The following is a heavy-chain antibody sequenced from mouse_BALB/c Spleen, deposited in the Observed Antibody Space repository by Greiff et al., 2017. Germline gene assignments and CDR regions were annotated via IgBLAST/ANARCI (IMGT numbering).Heavy chain of an antibody. CDR3: ARNLFYGSSYVRYFDV. J-gene: IGHJ1*01. CDR2: IWSGGST. V-gene: IGHV2-4-1*01. Sequence: QVQLKESGPGLVQPSQSLSITCTVSGFSLTSYGVHWVRQSPGKGLEWLGVIWSGGSTDYNAAFISRLSISKDNSKSQVFFKMNSLQADDTAIYYCARNLFYGSSYVRYFDVWGAGTTVTVSS. D-gene: IGHD1-1*01. CDR1: GFSLTSYG.